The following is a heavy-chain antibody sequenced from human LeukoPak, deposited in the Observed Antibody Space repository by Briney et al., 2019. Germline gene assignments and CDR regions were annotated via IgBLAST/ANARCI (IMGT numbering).Heavy chain of an antibody. CDR1: GFSLSTSGVG. CDR2: IYWDDDK. J-gene: IGHJ5*02. V-gene: IGHV2-5*02. CDR3: AHRGRGYSGYDYEGDWFDP. D-gene: IGHD5-12*01. Sequence: SGPTLVKPTQTLTLTCTFSGFSLSTSGVGVGWIRQPPGKALEWLALIYWDDDKRYSPSLKSRLTITEDTSKHQVVLTMTNMDPVDTATYYCAHRGRGYSGYDYEGDWFDPWGQGTLVTVSS.